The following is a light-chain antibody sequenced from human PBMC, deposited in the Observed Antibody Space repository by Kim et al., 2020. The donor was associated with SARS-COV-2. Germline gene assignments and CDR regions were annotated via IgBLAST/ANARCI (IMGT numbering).Light chain of an antibody. J-gene: IGKJ5*01. CDR3: QQYNDWPT. CDR1: QSVSDN. V-gene: IGKV3-15*01. CDR2: GAS. Sequence: SGSQSERATLSCTTSQSVSDNFAWYQQKPGQAPRLLNYGASTRATGIPDRFSGSGSGTEFTLAISSLQSEDSAVYFCQQYNDWPTFGQGTRLEI.